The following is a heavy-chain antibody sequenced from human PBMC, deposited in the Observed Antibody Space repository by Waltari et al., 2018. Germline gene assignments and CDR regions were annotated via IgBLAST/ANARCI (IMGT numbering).Heavy chain of an antibody. V-gene: IGHV3-30*18. Sequence: QVQLAESGGGVVQPGRSLRLSCAASGFIFSSYGMHWVRQAPGTGLEWVAGISYDGYDKNYADSLQGRVTISRDNSQNTLYLQLNSLRPDDTAVYYCAKVFLEWQTDNWIDTWGQGTLVTVSS. CDR1: GFIFSSYG. J-gene: IGHJ5*02. CDR2: ISYDGYDK. D-gene: IGHD3-3*01. CDR3: AKVFLEWQTDNWIDT.